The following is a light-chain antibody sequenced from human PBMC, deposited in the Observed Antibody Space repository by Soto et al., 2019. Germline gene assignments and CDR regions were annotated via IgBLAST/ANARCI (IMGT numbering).Light chain of an antibody. J-gene: IGLJ1*01. CDR1: SSDVGSYNL. V-gene: IGLV2-23*01. CDR2: EGS. Sequence: QSALTQPASVSGSPGQSITISCTGTSSDVGSYNLVSWYQQHPGKAPKLMIYEGSKRPSGVSNRFSGSKSGNPASLTISGLQAEDEADYYCCSYAGYVFGSGTKLTVL. CDR3: CSYAGYV.